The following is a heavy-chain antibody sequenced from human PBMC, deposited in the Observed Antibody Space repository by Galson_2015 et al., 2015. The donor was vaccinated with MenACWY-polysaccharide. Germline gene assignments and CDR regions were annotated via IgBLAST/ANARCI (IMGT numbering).Heavy chain of an antibody. V-gene: IGHV4-39*01. CDR3: ARAPTPYCSSTSCFNKYAFDV. CDR1: GGSINSQSYH. CDR2: LYYRGNT. J-gene: IGHJ3*01. D-gene: IGHD2-2*01. Sequence: ETLSLTCTVSGGSINSQSYHWGWIRQPPGKGLEWIGILYYRGNTYYNPSLESRVTISVDTSNNQFSLMLSSVTAADTALYYCARAPTPYCSSTSCFNKYAFDVWGQGTMVTVSS.